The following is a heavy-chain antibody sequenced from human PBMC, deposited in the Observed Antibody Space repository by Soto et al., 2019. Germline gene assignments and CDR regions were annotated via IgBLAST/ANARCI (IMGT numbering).Heavy chain of an antibody. CDR1: GYTFTSYG. D-gene: IGHD3-3*01. CDR3: ARSIYDFWSGYFDY. Sequence: GASVKVSCKASGYTFTSYGISWVRQAPGQGLEWMGWISAYNGNTNYAQKLQGRVTMTTDTSTSTAYMELRSLRSDDTAVYYCARSIYDFWSGYFDYWSQGTLVTVSS. J-gene: IGHJ4*02. CDR2: ISAYNGNT. V-gene: IGHV1-18*01.